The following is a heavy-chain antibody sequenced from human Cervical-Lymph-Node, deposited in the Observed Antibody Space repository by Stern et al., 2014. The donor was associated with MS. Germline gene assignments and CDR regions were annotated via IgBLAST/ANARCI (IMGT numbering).Heavy chain of an antibody. V-gene: IGHV1-69*06. J-gene: IGHJ3*02. D-gene: IGHD7-27*01. CDR2: IIPLFGTA. Sequence: QLVQSGADVKKPGSSVKVSCKASGGTFSSYAINWVRQAPGQGLEWMGGIIPLFGTAHYAQQFQGRATISADKSTSTVYMKLYSLRSDDTAVYYCARDETGVAFDIWGQGTMVPVSS. CDR3: ARDETGVAFDI. CDR1: GGTFSSYA.